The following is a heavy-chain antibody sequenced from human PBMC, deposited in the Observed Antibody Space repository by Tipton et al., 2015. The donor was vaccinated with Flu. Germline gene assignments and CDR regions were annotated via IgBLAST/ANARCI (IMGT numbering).Heavy chain of an antibody. J-gene: IGHJ4*02. CDR1: GFPFSSYS. V-gene: IGHV3-21*01. CDR2: ISRSSTYI. CDR3: VYWTGDY. D-gene: IGHD1-1*01. Sequence: QLVQSGGGLVQPGASLRLSCTAPGFPFSSYSMNWVRQAPGKGLEWVASISRSSTYIYYADSVEGRFTISRDDARNSVYLQMNSLRADDTAVYYCVYWTGDYWGQGTLVTVSS.